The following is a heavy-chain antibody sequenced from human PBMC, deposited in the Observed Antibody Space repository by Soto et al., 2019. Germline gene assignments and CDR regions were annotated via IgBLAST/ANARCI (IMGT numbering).Heavy chain of an antibody. D-gene: IGHD2-21*01. CDR1: GGSVSSESYY. Sequence: KPXGTLSLTCSVSGGSVSSESYYWSWIRQTPGKGLEWIGNVENSGSTKYNPSLKSRVTISVDTSKNQFSLKLSSVTGADTAVYYCARERGDSHWIDPWGQGTLVTVSS. J-gene: IGHJ5*02. CDR2: VENSGST. V-gene: IGHV4-61*01. CDR3: ARERGDSHWIDP.